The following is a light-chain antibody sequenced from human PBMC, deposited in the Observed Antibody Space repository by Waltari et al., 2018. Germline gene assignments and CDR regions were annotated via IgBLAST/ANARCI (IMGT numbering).Light chain of an antibody. J-gene: IGKJ1*01. CDR3: RHYVRLPVT. CDR2: GAS. Sequence: EIVLTQSPGTLSLSPGERVIHSCRVSQSVSRALAWYQQKPGQAPRLLIYGASNRATGIPERFSGSRSVTDFSLTISRLEPEYFAVYYCRHYVRLPVTFGQETKVESK. V-gene: IGKV3-20*01. CDR1: QSVSRA.